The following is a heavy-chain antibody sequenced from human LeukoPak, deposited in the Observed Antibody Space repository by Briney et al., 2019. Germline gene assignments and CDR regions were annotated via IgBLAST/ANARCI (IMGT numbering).Heavy chain of an antibody. CDR1: GGTFSSYA. CDR2: IIPIFGTA. D-gene: IGHD2-2*01. V-gene: IGHV1-69*05. J-gene: IGHJ5*02. CDR3: ARDRPTPAAKDWFDP. Sequence: GSSVKVSCKASGGTFSSYAISWVRQAPGQGLEWMGGIIPIFGTADYAQKFQGRVTITTDESTSTAYMELSSLRSEDTAVYYCARDRPTPAAKDWFDPWGQGTLVTVSS.